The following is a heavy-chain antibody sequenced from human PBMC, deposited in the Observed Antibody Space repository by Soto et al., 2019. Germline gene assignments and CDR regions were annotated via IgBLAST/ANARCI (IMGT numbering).Heavy chain of an antibody. V-gene: IGHV3-30-3*01. D-gene: IGHD3-10*01. CDR1: GFTFSSYA. J-gene: IGHJ4*02. CDR2: ISYDGSNK. Sequence: GGSLRLSCAASGFTFSSYAMHWVRQAPGKGLEWVAVISYDGSNKYYADSVKGRFTISRDNSKNTLYLQMNSLRAEDTAVYYCARDPPRGGSGGFDYWGQGTLVTVSS. CDR3: ARDPPRGGSGGFDY.